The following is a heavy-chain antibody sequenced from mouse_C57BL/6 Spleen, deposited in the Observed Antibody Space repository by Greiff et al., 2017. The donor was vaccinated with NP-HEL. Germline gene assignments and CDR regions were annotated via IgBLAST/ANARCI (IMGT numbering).Heavy chain of an antibody. V-gene: IGHV1-52*01. D-gene: IGHD1-1*01. J-gene: IGHJ1*03. CDR2: IDPSDSET. Sequence: VQLQQSGAELVRPGSSVKLSCKASGYTFTSYWMHWVKQRPIQGLEWIGNIDPSDSETHYNQKFQDKATLTVDKSSSTAYMQLSSLTSEDSAVYYCARRGYYGSHGYFDVWGTGTTVTVSS. CDR1: GYTFTSYW. CDR3: ARRGYYGSHGYFDV.